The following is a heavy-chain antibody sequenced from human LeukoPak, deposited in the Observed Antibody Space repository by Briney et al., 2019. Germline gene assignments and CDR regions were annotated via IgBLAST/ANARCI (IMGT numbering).Heavy chain of an antibody. CDR3: ARLRRSFDP. V-gene: IGHV4-39*01. Sequence: PSETLSLTCTVSGGSISSSSYYWGWIRQPPRKGLEWIGSIHYSGSTYYNPSLKSRLTISVDTSENQFSLRLSSVTAADTAVYYCARLRRSFDPWGQGTLVTVSS. CDR2: IHYSGST. D-gene: IGHD3-10*01. J-gene: IGHJ5*02. CDR1: GGSISSSSYY.